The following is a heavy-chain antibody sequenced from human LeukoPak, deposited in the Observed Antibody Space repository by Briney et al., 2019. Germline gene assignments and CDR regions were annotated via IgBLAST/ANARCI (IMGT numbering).Heavy chain of an antibody. CDR1: GITFSSHA. D-gene: IGHD5-12*01. V-gene: IGHV3-23*01. CDR3: AGPDPPRGYSGYDDY. CDR2: ISGSGGST. Sequence: PGGSLRLSCAASGITFSSHAMSWVRQAPGKGLEWVSVISGSGGSTDYADSVKGRFTISRDNSKNTLYLQMNSLRAEDTAVYYCAGPDPPRGYSGYDDYWGQGTLVTVSS. J-gene: IGHJ4*02.